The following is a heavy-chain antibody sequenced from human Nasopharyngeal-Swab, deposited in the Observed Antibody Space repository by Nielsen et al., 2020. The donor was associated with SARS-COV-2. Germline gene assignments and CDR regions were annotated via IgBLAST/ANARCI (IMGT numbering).Heavy chain of an antibody. D-gene: IGHD2-15*01. J-gene: IGHJ6*02. CDR3: ARDWLDCSGGSCYSWAYYYYGMDV. V-gene: IGHV3-30*03. Sequence: WIGQPPGKGLEWVAFIAHDASNKYYADSVKGRFTISRDNSKNTLYLQMNSLRAEDTAVYYCARDWLDCSGGSCYSWAYYYYGMDVWGQGTTVTVSS. CDR2: IAHDASNK.